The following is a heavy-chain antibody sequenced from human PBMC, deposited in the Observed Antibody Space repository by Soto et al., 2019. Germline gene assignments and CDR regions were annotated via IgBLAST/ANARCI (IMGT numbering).Heavy chain of an antibody. Sequence: PSETLSLTCAVYGGSFSGYYWSWIRQPPGKGLEWIGEINHSGSTNYNPSLKSRVTISVDTSKNQFSLKLSSVTAADTAVYYCARVKGKGGYYYYYYMDVWGKGTTVTVSS. J-gene: IGHJ6*03. CDR2: INHSGST. D-gene: IGHD3-16*01. CDR1: GGSFSGYY. CDR3: ARVKGKGGYYYYYYMDV. V-gene: IGHV4-34*01.